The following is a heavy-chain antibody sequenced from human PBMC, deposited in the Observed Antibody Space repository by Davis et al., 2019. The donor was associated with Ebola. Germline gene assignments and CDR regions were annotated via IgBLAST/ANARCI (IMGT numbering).Heavy chain of an antibody. J-gene: IGHJ5*02. CDR2: INPNSGGT. Sequence: ASVKVSCKASGGTFSNYGISWVRQAPGQGLEWMGWINPNSGGTNYAQKFQGRVTVTRDTSISTAYMELSRLRSDDTAVYYCARGPRFDPWGQGTLVTVSS. V-gene: IGHV1-2*02. CDR3: ARGPRFDP. CDR1: GGTFSNYG.